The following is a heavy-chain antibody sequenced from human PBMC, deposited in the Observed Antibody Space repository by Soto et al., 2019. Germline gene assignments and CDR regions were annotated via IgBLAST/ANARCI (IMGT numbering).Heavy chain of an antibody. CDR3: ARDLSGRADV. D-gene: IGHD3-10*01. CDR1: DYTFAAYW. J-gene: IGHJ6*02. Sequence: AESLKISCKGFDYTFAAYWIGWFRQMPGKVLEWMGVINPRDSDVKYNPPFEGQVTISADKSINTAFLQWRSLKASDTAVYYCARDLSGRADVWGQGTTVTVSS. V-gene: IGHV5-51*01. CDR2: INPRDSDV.